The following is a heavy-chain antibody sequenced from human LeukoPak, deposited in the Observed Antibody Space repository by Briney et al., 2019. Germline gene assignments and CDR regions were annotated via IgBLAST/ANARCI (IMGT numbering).Heavy chain of an antibody. CDR3: ARASTLWFGELLTLSAFDI. CDR2: INPNSGGT. D-gene: IGHD3-10*01. Sequence: ASVKVSCKASGYTFTGYYMHWVRQAPGQGLEWMGWINPNSGGTNYAQKFQGRVTMTRDTSISTAYMELSRLRSDDTAVYYCARASTLWFGELLTLSAFDIWGQGTMVTVSS. V-gene: IGHV1-2*02. J-gene: IGHJ3*02. CDR1: GYTFTGYY.